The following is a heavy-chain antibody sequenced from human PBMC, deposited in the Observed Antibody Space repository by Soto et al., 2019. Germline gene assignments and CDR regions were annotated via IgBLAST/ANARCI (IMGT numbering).Heavy chain of an antibody. V-gene: IGHV1-18*01. D-gene: IGHD2-21*01. J-gene: IGHJ3*02. CDR3: ARDGPTIVAKDAFDI. CDR1: GYTFTTYG. Sequence: QGQLVQSGVEVKKPGASVKVSCKASGYTFTTYGISWVRQAPGQGLEWMGWISGYENNTDYVQKFQGRVTMTTDTSTTTVYMDLRSLRSDDTAMYYCARDGPTIVAKDAFDIWGQGTMVTVSS. CDR2: ISGYENNT.